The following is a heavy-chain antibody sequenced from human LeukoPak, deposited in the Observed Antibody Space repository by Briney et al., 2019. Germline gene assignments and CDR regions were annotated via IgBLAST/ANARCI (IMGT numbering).Heavy chain of an antibody. CDR3: AKDLGYGSGSYTANSF. Sequence: GGSLRLSCAASGFTFSSYSINWVRQAPGKGLEWVSYISSGSSTIYYADSVKGRFTISRDNSKNTLYLQMNSLRAEDTAVYYCAKDLGYGSGSYTANSFWGQGTLVTVSS. J-gene: IGHJ4*02. V-gene: IGHV3-48*01. D-gene: IGHD3-10*01. CDR1: GFTFSSYS. CDR2: ISSGSSTI.